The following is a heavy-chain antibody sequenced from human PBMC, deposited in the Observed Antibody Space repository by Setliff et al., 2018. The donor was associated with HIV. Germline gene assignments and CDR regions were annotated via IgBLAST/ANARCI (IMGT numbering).Heavy chain of an antibody. V-gene: IGHV4-38-2*01. D-gene: IGHD4-17*01. Sequence: SETLSLTCAVSGFSISSGYYWGWVRQPPGKGLAWIGEIYHRGNTNYSPSLKSRLTMSVDTSKSQFSLRLESMTAADTAMYYCARVSTAVTAAPLDYWSQGTLVTVSS. J-gene: IGHJ4*02. CDR1: GFSISSGYY. CDR3: ARVSTAVTAAPLDY. CDR2: IYHRGNT.